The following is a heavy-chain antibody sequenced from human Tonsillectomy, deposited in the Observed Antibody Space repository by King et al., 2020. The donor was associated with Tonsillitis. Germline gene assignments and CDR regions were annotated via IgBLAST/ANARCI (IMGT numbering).Heavy chain of an antibody. Sequence: QLQESGPGLVKPSETLSLTCSVSGGSVSSGSYYWSWIRQPPGKGLEWIGNIYYTGSTIYNPSLKSRVTISVHTSKKQFSLNLSSVTAADTAVYYCARDLDVALGAFDIWGQGTMVTVSS. CDR2: IYYTGST. D-gene: IGHD7-27*01. CDR1: GGSVSSGSYY. V-gene: IGHV4-61*01. J-gene: IGHJ3*02. CDR3: ARDLDVALGAFDI.